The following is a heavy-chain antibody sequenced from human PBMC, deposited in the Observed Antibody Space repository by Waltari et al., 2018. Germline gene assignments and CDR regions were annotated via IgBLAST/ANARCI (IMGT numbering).Heavy chain of an antibody. CDR1: GESFSGYY. CDR2: SDHSGVT. CDR3: ALSRYGLASPKFDP. J-gene: IGHJ5*02. Sequence: QVQVQQWGAGLMKPSETLSLTCAVYGESFSGYYWSCLRQPPWNAFEGIGQSDHSGVTNYNPSLTSRATIAVDTSRNQLSLKLTSVTAADTAIYYCALSRYGLASPKFDPWGQGTLVTVSS. D-gene: IGHD4-17*01. V-gene: IGHV4-34*02.